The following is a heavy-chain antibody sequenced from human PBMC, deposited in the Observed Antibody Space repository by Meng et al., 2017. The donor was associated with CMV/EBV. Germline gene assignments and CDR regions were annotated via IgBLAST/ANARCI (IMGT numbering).Heavy chain of an antibody. V-gene: IGHV3-43*01. CDR2: ISWDGGST. CDR1: GFTFDDYT. Sequence: GGSLRLSCAASGFTFDDYTMHWVRQAPGKGLEWVSLISWDGGSTYYADSVKGRFTISRDNSKNSLYLQMNSLRTEDTALYYCAKGTQWELHQYYFDSWGQGTLVTVSS. D-gene: IGHD1-26*01. CDR3: AKGTQWELHQYYFDS. J-gene: IGHJ4*02.